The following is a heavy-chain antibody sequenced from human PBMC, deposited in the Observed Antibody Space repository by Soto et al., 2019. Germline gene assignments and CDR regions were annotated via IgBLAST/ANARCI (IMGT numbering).Heavy chain of an antibody. J-gene: IGHJ4*02. CDR2: ISSSGYTI. D-gene: IGHD7-27*01. V-gene: IGHV3-48*03. CDR3: AGAPNWVTDF. CDR1: GFTFSSYE. Sequence: PGGSLRLSCAASGFTFSSYEMTWVRQAPGKGLEWLSYISSSGYTIYYADSVKGRFTISRDNAKNSLYLQMNSLRVEDTAVYYCAGAPNWVTDFWGQGTLVTAPQ.